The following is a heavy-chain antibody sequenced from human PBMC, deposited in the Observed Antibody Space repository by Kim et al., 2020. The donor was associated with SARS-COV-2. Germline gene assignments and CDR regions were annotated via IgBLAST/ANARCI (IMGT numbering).Heavy chain of an antibody. CDR3: AREQILYDFWSGQRAGLFDY. Sequence: RFTISRDNSKNTLYLQMNSLRAEDTAVYYCAREQILYDFWSGQRAGLFDYWGQGTLVTVSS. J-gene: IGHJ4*02. D-gene: IGHD3-3*01. V-gene: IGHV3-30*01.